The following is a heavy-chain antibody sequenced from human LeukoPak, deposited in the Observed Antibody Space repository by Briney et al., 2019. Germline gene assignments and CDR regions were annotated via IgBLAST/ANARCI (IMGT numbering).Heavy chain of an antibody. V-gene: IGHV1-69*06. J-gene: IGHJ5*02. CDR3: ARGYYDSSGYPNWFDP. Sequence: SVKVSCKASGGTFSSYAISWVRQAPGQGLEWMGGIIPIFGTANYAQKFQGRVTIAADKSTSTAYMELSSLRSEDTAVYYCARGYYDSSGYPNWFDPWGQGTLVTVSS. D-gene: IGHD3-22*01. CDR1: GGTFSSYA. CDR2: IIPIFGTA.